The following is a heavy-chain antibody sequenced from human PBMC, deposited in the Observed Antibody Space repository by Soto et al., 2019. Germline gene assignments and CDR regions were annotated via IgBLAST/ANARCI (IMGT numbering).Heavy chain of an antibody. Sequence: NPGGSLRLSCAASGFTFSDYYMSWIRQAPGKGLEWVSYISSSGSTIYYADSVKGRFTISRDNAKNSLYLQMNSLRAEDTAVYYCASCIQLWYPYGMDVWGQGTTVTVSS. D-gene: IGHD5-18*01. J-gene: IGHJ6*02. CDR3: ASCIQLWYPYGMDV. CDR2: ISSSGSTI. CDR1: GFTFSDYY. V-gene: IGHV3-11*01.